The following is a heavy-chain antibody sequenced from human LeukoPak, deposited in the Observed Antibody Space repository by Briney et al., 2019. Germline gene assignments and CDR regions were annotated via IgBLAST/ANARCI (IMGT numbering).Heavy chain of an antibody. CDR2: IWSGGSTK. CDR3: AKDAAGEGESYMDV. V-gene: IGHV3-30*18. Sequence: PGRSLRLSCAVSGFTSSSHAMHWVRQAPGKGLEWVAVIWSGGSTKYSADSVKGRFTISRDISKSTLYLQINSLRAEDTAVYYCAKDAAGEGESYMDVWGKGTTVTVSS. J-gene: IGHJ6*03. D-gene: IGHD3-10*01. CDR1: GFTSSSHA.